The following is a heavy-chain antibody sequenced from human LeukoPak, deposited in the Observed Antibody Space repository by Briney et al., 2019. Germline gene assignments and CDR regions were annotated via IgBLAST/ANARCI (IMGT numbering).Heavy chain of an antibody. CDR1: GFTFSSYS. Sequence: GGSLRLSCAASGFTFSSYSMNWVRQAPGKGLEWVSSISSSSSYIYYADSVKGRFTISRDNAKNSLYLQMNSLRAEDTAVYYCASDGSSWSLFQHWGQGTLVTVSS. V-gene: IGHV3-21*01. D-gene: IGHD6-13*01. J-gene: IGHJ1*01. CDR3: ASDGSSWSLFQH. CDR2: ISSSSSYI.